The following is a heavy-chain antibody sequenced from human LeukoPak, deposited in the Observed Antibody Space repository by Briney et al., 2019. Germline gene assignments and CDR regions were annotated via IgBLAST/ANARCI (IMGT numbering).Heavy chain of an antibody. V-gene: IGHV3-9*01. CDR1: GFTFDDYA. J-gene: IGHJ4*02. CDR3: AKAPYYDILTAPYYFDY. D-gene: IGHD3-9*01. CDR2: ISWNSGSI. Sequence: GRSLRLSCAASGFTFDDYAMHWVRQAPGKGLEWVSGISWNSGSIGYADSVKGRFTISRDNAKNSLYLQMNSLRAEDTASYYCAKAPYYDILTAPYYFDYWGQGTLVTVSS.